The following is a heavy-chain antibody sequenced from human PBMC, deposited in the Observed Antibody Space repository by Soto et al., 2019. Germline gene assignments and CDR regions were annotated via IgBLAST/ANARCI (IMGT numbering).Heavy chain of an antibody. CDR3: ARENGVAVATILYYFDY. V-gene: IGHV1-69*01. D-gene: IGHD6-19*01. CDR2: IIPVFGTT. Sequence: QVHLVQSGAEVKKAGSSVKVSCNAPGGTFKNNGISWVRQAPGQGLEWMGGIIPVFGTTNYAQKFQGRLTITADDFTSTVYMELSRLRYEDTAVYYCARENGVAVATILYYFDYWGPGTLVTVSS. J-gene: IGHJ4*02. CDR1: GGTFKNNG.